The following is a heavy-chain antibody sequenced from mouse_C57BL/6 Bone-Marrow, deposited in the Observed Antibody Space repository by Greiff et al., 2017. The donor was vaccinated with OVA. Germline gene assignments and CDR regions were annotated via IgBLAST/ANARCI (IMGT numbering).Heavy chain of an antibody. CDR3: ARRIITTVTHDFYYAMDY. CDR2: ISSGSSTI. Sequence: EVQVVESGGGLVKPGGSLKLSCAASGFTFSDYGMHWVRQAPEKGLEWVAYISSGSSTIYYADTVKGRFTISRDNAKNTLFLQMTSLRSEDTAMYYCARRIITTVTHDFYYAMDYWGQGTSVTVSS. CDR1: GFTFSDYG. J-gene: IGHJ4*01. D-gene: IGHD1-1*01. V-gene: IGHV5-17*01.